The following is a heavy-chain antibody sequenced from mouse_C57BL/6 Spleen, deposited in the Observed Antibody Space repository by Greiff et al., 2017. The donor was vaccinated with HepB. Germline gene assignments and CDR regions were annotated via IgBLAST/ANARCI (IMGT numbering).Heavy chain of an antibody. J-gene: IGHJ1*03. CDR1: GFTFSDYG. D-gene: IGHD1-1*01. Sequence: EVQLVESGGGLVKPGGSLKLSCAASGFTFSDYGMHWVRQAPEKGLEWVAYISSGSSTIYYADTVKGRFTISRDNAKNTLFMQMTSLRSEDTAKYYCAMYYGSSYTYWYFDVWGTGTTVTVAS. CDR3: AMYYGSSYTYWYFDV. V-gene: IGHV5-17*01. CDR2: ISSGSSTI.